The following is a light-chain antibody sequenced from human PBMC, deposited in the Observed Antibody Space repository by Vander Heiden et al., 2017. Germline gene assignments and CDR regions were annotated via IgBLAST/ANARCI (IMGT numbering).Light chain of an antibody. CDR2: SDN. Sequence: QSLLTQPPSRPGPPGQTVTISCSGSSSNIGRNTVNWYQQVQGTAPNLLVDSDNQRPSGVPDRVSGSKSGTSASLAISGLQSEDEAHYYCAAWDDNLDGHVVFGGGTKLTVL. J-gene: IGLJ2*01. CDR3: AAWDDNLDGHVV. CDR1: SSNIGRNT. V-gene: IGLV1-44*01.